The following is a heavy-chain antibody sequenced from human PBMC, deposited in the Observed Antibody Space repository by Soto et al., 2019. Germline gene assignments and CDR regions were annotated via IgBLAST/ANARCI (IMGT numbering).Heavy chain of an antibody. Sequence: GGSLSPSYAASGFSFSSDAMSWGRQAPGKGLERVSAISGSGSRRYYEEFVKGRSTISRTTSKTTQYQLMNSRRAEDTAVYYFAKDASFTYGGNFYDAFDIWGQGTMVTVSS. D-gene: IGHD2-15*01. CDR3: AKDASFTYGGNFYDAFDI. CDR1: GFSFSSDA. J-gene: IGHJ3*02. V-gene: IGHV3-23*01. CDR2: ISGSGSRR.